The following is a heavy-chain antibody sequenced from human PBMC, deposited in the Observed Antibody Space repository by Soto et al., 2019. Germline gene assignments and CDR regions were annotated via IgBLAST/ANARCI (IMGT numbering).Heavy chain of an antibody. V-gene: IGHV3-30-3*01. CDR3: AREAWSGYRELDY. D-gene: IGHD3-3*01. Sequence: QSGGSLRLSCAASGFNFRNFAMHWVRLPPGKGLEWVAAISHDGSNEYYADSVKGRFTISRDNSRNTLYLQLNSLRVEDTAVYYCAREAWSGYRELDYWGQGTLVTVSS. J-gene: IGHJ4*02. CDR2: ISHDGSNE. CDR1: GFNFRNFA.